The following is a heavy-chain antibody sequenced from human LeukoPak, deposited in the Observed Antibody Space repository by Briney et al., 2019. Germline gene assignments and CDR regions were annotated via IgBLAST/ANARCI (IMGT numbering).Heavy chain of an antibody. CDR2: IIPIFGTA. V-gene: IGHV1-69*06. D-gene: IGHD3-22*01. CDR1: GGTFSSYA. CDR3: ARVYYDSSGYFRKYYFDY. Sequence: SVTVSCKASGGTFSSYAISWVRQAPGQGLEWMGGIIPIFGTANYAQKFQGRVTITADKSTSTAYMELSSLRSEDTAVYYCARVYYDSSGYFRKYYFDYWGQGTLVTVSS. J-gene: IGHJ4*02.